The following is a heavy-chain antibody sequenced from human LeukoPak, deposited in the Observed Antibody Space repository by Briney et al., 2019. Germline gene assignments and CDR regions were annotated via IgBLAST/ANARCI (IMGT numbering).Heavy chain of an antibody. CDR1: GGFFSGYY. V-gene: IGHV4-34*01. D-gene: IGHD3-3*01. CDR2: INHSGST. J-gene: IGHJ5*02. CDR3: ARGLEDYDFWSGFGSTNWFDP. Sequence: SETLSLTCAVYGGFFSGYYWSWIRQPPGKGLEWIGEINHSGSTNYNPSLKSRVTISVDTSKNQFSLKLSSVTAADTAVYYCARGLEDYDFWSGFGSTNWFDPWGQGTLVTVSS.